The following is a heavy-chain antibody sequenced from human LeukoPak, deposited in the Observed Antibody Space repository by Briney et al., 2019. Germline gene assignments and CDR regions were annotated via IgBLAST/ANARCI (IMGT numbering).Heavy chain of an antibody. D-gene: IGHD6-19*01. J-gene: IGHJ4*02. CDR2: IIPILGIA. V-gene: IGHV1-69*04. Sequence: SVKVSRKASGGTFSSYAISWVRQAPGQGLEWMGRIIPILGIANYAQKFQGRVTITADKSTSTAYMELSSLGSEDTAVYYCAREEYSSGWYGVYDYWGQGTLVTVSS. CDR3: AREEYSSGWYGVYDY. CDR1: GGTFSSYA.